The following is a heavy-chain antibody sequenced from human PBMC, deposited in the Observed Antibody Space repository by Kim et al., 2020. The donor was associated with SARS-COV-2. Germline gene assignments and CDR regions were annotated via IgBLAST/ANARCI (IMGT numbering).Heavy chain of an antibody. V-gene: IGHV1-46*01. Sequence: STTYAQKFQGRVTMTRDTSTSTVYMELSSLISEDTAVYYCARAYTSSFDYWGQGTLVTVSS. CDR3: ARAYTSSFDY. J-gene: IGHJ4*02. CDR2: ST. D-gene: IGHD2-21*01.